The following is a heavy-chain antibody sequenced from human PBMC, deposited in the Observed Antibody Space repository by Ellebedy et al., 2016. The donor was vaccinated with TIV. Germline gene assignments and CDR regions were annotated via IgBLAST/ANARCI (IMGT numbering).Heavy chain of an antibody. J-gene: IGHJ6*02. D-gene: IGHD4-17*01. CDR3: AKGAYPVPTVMAV. CDR1: GFTVSTNY. CDR2: IYSDGTT. Sequence: GESLKISCAVSGFTVSTNYLSWVRQAPGKGLEWVSAIYSDGTTYDADSGRGRFTISRDNSKNTLYLQMKGLRDDETAVYYCAKGAYPVPTVMAVWGQGTTVTVSS. V-gene: IGHV3-66*01.